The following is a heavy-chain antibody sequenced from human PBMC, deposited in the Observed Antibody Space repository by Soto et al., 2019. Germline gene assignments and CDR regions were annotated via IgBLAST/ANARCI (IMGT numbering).Heavy chain of an antibody. J-gene: IGHJ5*02. CDR1: GGSISSGGYY. CDR2: IYYSGST. V-gene: IGHV4-31*03. D-gene: IGHD4-17*01. CDR3: AREMRTTVVTRTNWFDP. Sequence: QVQLQESGPGLVKPSQTLSLTCTVSGGSISSGGYYWSWIRQHPGKGLEWIRYIYYSGSTYYNPSLKSRVTISVDTSKNQFSLKLSSVTAADTAVYYCAREMRTTVVTRTNWFDPWGQGTLVTVSS.